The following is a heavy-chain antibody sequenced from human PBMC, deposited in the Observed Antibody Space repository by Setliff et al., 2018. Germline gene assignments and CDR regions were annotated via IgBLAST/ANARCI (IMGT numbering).Heavy chain of an antibody. CDR2: IIPMFGT. J-gene: IGHJ6*03. V-gene: IGHV1-69*13. CDR1: GGTFSSYV. D-gene: IGHD3-10*01. Sequence: ASVKVSCKASGGTFSSYVISWVREAPGQGLEWMGGIIPMFGTNYAQKFQGRVTITADESTSAAYMELSSLGSEDTAVYYCAGGQPLVRKYYYYMDVWGKGTTVTVSS. CDR3: AGGQPLVRKYYYYMDV.